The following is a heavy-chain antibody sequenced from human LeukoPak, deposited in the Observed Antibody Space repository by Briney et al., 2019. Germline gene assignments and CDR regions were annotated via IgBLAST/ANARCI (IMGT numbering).Heavy chain of an antibody. CDR2: IIPIFGTA. Sequence: SVKVSCKASGGTFSSYAISWVRQAPGQGLEWVGGIIPIFGTANYAQKFQGRVTITADESTSTAYMELSSLRSEDTAVYYCASCVYSSSSSDYFDYWGQGTLVTVSS. V-gene: IGHV1-69*13. CDR3: ASCVYSSSSSDYFDY. D-gene: IGHD6-6*01. J-gene: IGHJ4*02. CDR1: GGTFSSYA.